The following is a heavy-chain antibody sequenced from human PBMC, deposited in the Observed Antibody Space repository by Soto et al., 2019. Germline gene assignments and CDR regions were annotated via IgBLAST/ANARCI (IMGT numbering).Heavy chain of an antibody. D-gene: IGHD2-15*01. CDR2: ISYDGSNK. V-gene: IGHV3-30*03. J-gene: IGHJ6*02. CDR3: ARIDCTGGSCRPYAYYDMDV. CDR1: GFTFSSYG. Sequence: GGSLRLSCAASGFTFSSYGMHWVRQAPGKGLEWVAVISYDGSNKYYADSVKGRFTISRDNSKNTLYLQMNSLRAEDTAVYYCARIDCTGGSCRPYAYYDMDVWGQGTTVTVSS.